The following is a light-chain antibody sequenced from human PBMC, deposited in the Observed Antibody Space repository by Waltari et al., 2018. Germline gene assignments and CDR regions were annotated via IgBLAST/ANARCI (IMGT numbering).Light chain of an antibody. Sequence: QSVLTQPPSASGTPGQTVTISCSGSSSNIGNNYVFWYQHLPGTAPKFLIYRGDQRPSGGPDRFSGSKAGTSASLAISGLRSEDEGDYYCATWDNSLSSPWVFGGGTKVTFL. CDR2: RGD. V-gene: IGLV1-47*01. J-gene: IGLJ3*02. CDR3: ATWDNSLSSPWV. CDR1: SSNIGNNY.